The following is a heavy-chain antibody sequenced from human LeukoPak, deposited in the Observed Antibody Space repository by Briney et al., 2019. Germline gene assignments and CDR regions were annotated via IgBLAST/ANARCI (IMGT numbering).Heavy chain of an antibody. V-gene: IGHV4-39*07. CDR2: IYSSGST. CDR3: ARGYYDILTGYYKDY. Sequence: PSETLSLTCSVSGASISSGSNYWGWIRQPPGKTLEWIGSIYSSGSTYYNPSLKSRVIIIIDTPKNHFSLTLSSVTAADTAVYYCARGYYDILTGYYKDYWGQGTLVTVSS. J-gene: IGHJ4*02. CDR1: GASISSGSNY. D-gene: IGHD3-9*01.